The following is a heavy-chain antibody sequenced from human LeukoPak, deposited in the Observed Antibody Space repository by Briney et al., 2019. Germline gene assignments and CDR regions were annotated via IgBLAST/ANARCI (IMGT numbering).Heavy chain of an antibody. V-gene: IGHV4-39*01. CDR1: GGATSSSNYY. J-gene: IGHJ4*02. CDR2: IFYSGTT. Sequence: PSATLSLTCTVSGGATSSSNYYWAWIRQPPGKGLEWIGSIFYSGTTHYNPSLKSRVTISVDTSKNQFSLKLTSVTAADTAVYYCARLSNYGGHSGDGYWGQGTLVTVSS. CDR3: ARLSNYGGHSGDGY. D-gene: IGHD4-23*01.